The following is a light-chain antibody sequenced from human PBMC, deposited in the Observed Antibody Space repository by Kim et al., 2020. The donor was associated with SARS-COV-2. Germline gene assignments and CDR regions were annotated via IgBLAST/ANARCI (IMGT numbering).Light chain of an antibody. Sequence: ASVKPTCTLSSGHSSYVIAWHQQQPEKGPRYLMKLNSDGSHSKGDGIPDRFSGSNSGAERYLTISRLQSEGEADYYCQTWGTGPWVFGGGTKLTVL. V-gene: IGLV4-69*01. CDR2: LNSDGSH. J-gene: IGLJ3*02. CDR3: QTWGTGPWV. CDR1: SGHSSYV.